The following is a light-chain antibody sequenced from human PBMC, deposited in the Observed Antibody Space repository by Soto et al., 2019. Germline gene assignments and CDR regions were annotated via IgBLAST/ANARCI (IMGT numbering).Light chain of an antibody. CDR1: QSVSSN. Sequence: EIVMTQSPATLSVSPGERATLSCRASQSVSSNLAWYQQKPGQVPRLLIYGASSRATGIPARFRGSGSGTEFTLTISSLQSEDFAVYFCQQYNSWPWTFAQGTKLEI. CDR2: GAS. J-gene: IGKJ1*01. V-gene: IGKV3D-15*01. CDR3: QQYNSWPWT.